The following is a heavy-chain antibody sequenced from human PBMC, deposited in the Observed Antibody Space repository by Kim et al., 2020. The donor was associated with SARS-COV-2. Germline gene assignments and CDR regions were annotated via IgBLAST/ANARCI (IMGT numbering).Heavy chain of an antibody. CDR1: GYTFTTRY. CDR3: AVGNTETIDY. Sequence: ASVKVSCKTSGYTFTTRYLHWVRQAPGQGLEWMGRINPSSGVTDYAQELQGRVFMTRDTAITTAYMELSRLGPDDTVVYYCAVGNTETIDYWGQGTLVTVSS. CDR2: INPSSGVT. V-gene: IGHV1-2*05. J-gene: IGHJ4*02. D-gene: IGHD2-15*01.